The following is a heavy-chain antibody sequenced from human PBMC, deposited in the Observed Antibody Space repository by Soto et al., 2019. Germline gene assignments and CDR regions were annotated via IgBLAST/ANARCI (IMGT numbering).Heavy chain of an antibody. J-gene: IGHJ4*02. CDR3: ARRNYGEEGYFFDF. CDR2: IYDSGTT. Sequence: QVQLRESGPGLVRPSETLSLTCTVSGGSITGYYWSWIRQPPGKGLEWIGYIYDSGTTTYNAALKRPVTISADTSKNQFSLNLRSVTAADTAVYYCARRNYGEEGYFFDFWGQGLLVTVSS. CDR1: GGSITGYY. V-gene: IGHV4-59*08. D-gene: IGHD4-17*01.